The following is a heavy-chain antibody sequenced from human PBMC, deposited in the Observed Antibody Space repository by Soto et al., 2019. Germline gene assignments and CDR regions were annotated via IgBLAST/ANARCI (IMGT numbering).Heavy chain of an antibody. V-gene: IGHV4-30-2*01. Sequence: TLSLTCAVSGGSISSGGYSWSWIRQPPGKGLEWIGYIYHSGSTYYNPSLKSRVTISVDRSKNQFSLKLSSVTAADTAVYYCARDGGYWYFDLWGRGTLVTVSS. J-gene: IGHJ2*01. CDR3: ARDGGYWYFDL. D-gene: IGHD3-10*01. CDR1: GGSISSGGYS. CDR2: IYHSGST.